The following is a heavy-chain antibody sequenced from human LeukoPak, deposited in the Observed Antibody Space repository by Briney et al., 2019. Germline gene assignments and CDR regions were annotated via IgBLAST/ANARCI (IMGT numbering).Heavy chain of an antibody. Sequence: GGSLRLSCAASGFTFSSYAMSWVRQAPGKGLEWVSAISGSGGSTYYADSVKSRFTISRDNSKNTLYLQMNSLRAEDTAVYYCAKDDTGYYYGMDVWGQGTTVTVPS. D-gene: IGHD2-8*02. J-gene: IGHJ6*02. CDR3: AKDDTGYYYGMDV. CDR1: GFTFSSYA. V-gene: IGHV3-23*01. CDR2: ISGSGGST.